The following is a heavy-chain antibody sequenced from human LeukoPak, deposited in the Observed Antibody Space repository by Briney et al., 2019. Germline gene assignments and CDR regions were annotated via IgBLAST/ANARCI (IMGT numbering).Heavy chain of an antibody. CDR1: GGSVTSGGFY. CDR2: IY. Sequence: PLETLSLTCSVSGGSVTSGGFYWGWLRQPPGKGPEWIATIYYYNPSLQSRVTISIDTSKNQFSLRPTSVTATDTAVYHCARHSGSGSLSRPFDPWGQGTLVTVSS. V-gene: IGHV4-39*01. D-gene: IGHD3-10*01. J-gene: IGHJ5*02. CDR3: ARHSGSGSLSRPFDP.